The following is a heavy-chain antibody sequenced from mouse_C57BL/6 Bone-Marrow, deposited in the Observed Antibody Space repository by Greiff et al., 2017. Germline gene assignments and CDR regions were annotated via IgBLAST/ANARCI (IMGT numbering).Heavy chain of an antibody. V-gene: IGHV1-82*01. CDR1: GYAFSSSW. D-gene: IGHD1-1*01. J-gene: IGHJ1*03. Sequence: QVQLQQSGPGLVKPGASVKISCKASGYAFSSSWMNWVKQRPGKGLEWIGRIYPGDGDTNYNGKFKGKSTLAADNSSSTAYMQLSSLTSEDSAVYFCARSTYYYGSNYWDMDVWGKGTTVTVSS. CDR3: ARSTYYYGSNYWDMDV. CDR2: IYPGDGDT.